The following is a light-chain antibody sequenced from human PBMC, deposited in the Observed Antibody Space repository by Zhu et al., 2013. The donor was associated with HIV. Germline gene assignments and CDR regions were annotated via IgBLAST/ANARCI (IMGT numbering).Light chain of an antibody. CDR1: QSVSSY. V-gene: IGKV3-11*01. J-gene: IGKJ1*01. CDR2: DAS. Sequence: EIVLTQSPATLSLSPGERATLSCRASQSVSSYLAWYQQKLGQAPRLLIYDASIRATGIPARFSGSGSGTDFTLTISSLEPEDFAVYYCQLRSDWPPSWTFGQGTKVALK. CDR3: QLRSDWPPSWT.